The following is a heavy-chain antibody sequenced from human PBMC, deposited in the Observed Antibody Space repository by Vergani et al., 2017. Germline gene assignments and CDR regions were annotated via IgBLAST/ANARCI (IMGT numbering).Heavy chain of an antibody. D-gene: IGHD3-22*01. CDR2: IYYSGST. Sequence: QVQLQESGPGLVKPSQTLSLTCTFSGGSISSGDYYWSWIRQPPGKGLEWIGYIYYSGSTYYNPSLKSRVTISVDTSKNQFSLKLSSVTAADTAVYYCAGDRRDDSSGYYYYYGMDVWGQGTTVTVSS. CDR3: AGDRRDDSSGYYYYYGMDV. J-gene: IGHJ6*02. CDR1: GGSISSGDYY. V-gene: IGHV4-30-4*01.